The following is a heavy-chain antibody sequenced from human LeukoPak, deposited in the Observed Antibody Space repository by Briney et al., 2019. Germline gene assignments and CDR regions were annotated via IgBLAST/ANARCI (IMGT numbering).Heavy chain of an antibody. Sequence: PSETLSLTCTVSGGSISSYYWSWIRQPPGKGLEWIGEINHSGSTNYSPSLKSRVTISVDTSKNQFSLKLSSVTAADTAMYYCARGVYNWNIDTFDIWGQGTMVTVSS. D-gene: IGHD1/OR15-1a*01. J-gene: IGHJ3*02. CDR3: ARGVYNWNIDTFDI. CDR2: INHSGST. V-gene: IGHV4-34*01. CDR1: GGSISSYY.